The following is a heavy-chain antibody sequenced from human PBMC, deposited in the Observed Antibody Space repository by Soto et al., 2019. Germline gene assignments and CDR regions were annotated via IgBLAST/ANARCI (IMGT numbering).Heavy chain of an antibody. V-gene: IGHV4-39*01. CDR1: GGSISSSNFY. J-gene: IGHJ2*01. CDR3: VRRYSRGYTTNWYFDL. CDR2: VHYSGST. Sequence: SETLSLTCTVSGGSISSSNFYRGWVRQPPGKWLEWIGSVHYSGSTYYNPSLKSRVTISEDTSKNQLSLQLKSVTAAEPAVYYCVRRYSRGYTTNWYFDLWGRGTLVTVTS. D-gene: IGHD5-12*01.